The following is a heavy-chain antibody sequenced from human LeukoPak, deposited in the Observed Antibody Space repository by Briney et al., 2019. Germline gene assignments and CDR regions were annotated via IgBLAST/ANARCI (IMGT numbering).Heavy chain of an antibody. CDR2: IYHSGST. Sequence: PSGTLSLTCAVSGGSISSSNWWSWVRQPPGKGLEWIGEIYHSGSTNYNPSLKGRVTISVDKSKNQFSLKLNSVTAADTAVYYCARDSGYDPAYYYGMDVWGQGTTVTVSS. D-gene: IGHD5-12*01. J-gene: IGHJ6*02. CDR3: ARDSGYDPAYYYGMDV. CDR1: GGSISSSNW. V-gene: IGHV4-4*02.